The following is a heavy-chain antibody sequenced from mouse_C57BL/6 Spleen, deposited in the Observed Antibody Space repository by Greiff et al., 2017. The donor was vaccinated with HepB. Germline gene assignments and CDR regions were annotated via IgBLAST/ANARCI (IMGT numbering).Heavy chain of an antibody. V-gene: IGHV1-82*01. J-gene: IGHJ2*01. CDR1: GYAFSSSW. CDR3: ATFPPYLDY. CDR2: IYPGDGDT. Sequence: QVQLQQSGPELVKPGASVKISCKASGYAFSSSWMNWVKQRPGKGLEWIGRIYPGDGDTNYNGKFKGKATLTADKSSSTAYMQLSSLTSEDSAVYFCATFPPYLDYWGQGTTLTVSS.